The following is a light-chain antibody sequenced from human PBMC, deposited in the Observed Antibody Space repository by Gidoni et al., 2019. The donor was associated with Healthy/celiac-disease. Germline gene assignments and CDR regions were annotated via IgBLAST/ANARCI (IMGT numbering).Light chain of an antibody. CDR1: SSDVGSYNR. Sequence: QSALTQPPSVSGSPGQSVTISCTGTSSDVGSYNRVSWYQPPPGTAPKLMLYEVSNRPSGVPDRFSGSKSGNTASLTISGLQAEDEADYYCSSYTSSSTWVFGGGTKLTVL. CDR3: SSYTSSSTWV. V-gene: IGLV2-18*02. CDR2: EVS. J-gene: IGLJ3*02.